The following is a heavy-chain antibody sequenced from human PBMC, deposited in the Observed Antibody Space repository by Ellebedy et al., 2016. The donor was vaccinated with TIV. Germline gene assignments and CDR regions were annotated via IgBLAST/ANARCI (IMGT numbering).Heavy chain of an antibody. CDR2: INPNSGGT. V-gene: IGHV1-2*04. CDR1: GGTFSSYA. Sequence: ASVKVSXKASGGTFSSYAISWVRQAPGQGLEWMGWINPNSGGTNYAQKFQGWVTMTRDTSISTAYMELSRLRSDDTAVYYCARLVGATVGMDVWGQGTTVTVSS. D-gene: IGHD1-26*01. J-gene: IGHJ6*02. CDR3: ARLVGATVGMDV.